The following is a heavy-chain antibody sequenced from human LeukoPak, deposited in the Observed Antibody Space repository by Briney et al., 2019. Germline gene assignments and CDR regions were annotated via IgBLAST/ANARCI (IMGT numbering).Heavy chain of an antibody. V-gene: IGHV4-59*01. D-gene: IGHD6-13*01. CDR1: GGSISSDY. J-gene: IGHJ4*02. CDR3: ARVRPWYSSSWYYFDY. CDR2: IYYGGST. Sequence: PSETLSLTCTVSGGSISSDYWSWIRQPPGKGLEWIGYIYYGGSTNYNPSLKSRVTISVDTSKNQFSLKLSSVTAADTAVYYCARVRPWYSSSWYYFDYWGQGTLVTVSS.